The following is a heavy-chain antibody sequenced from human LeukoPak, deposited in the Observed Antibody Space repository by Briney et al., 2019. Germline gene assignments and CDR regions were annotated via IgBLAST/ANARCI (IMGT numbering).Heavy chain of an antibody. J-gene: IGHJ4*02. CDR2: IWYDGSNK. V-gene: IGHV3-33*06. CDR3: AKYDNSGSAGGY. Sequence: PGGSLLLSCAASGFTFSNYGMHWVRQAPGKGLEWVAVIWYDGSNKYYADSVKGRFTISRDNSRNTLYLQMNSLRAEDTAMYYCAKYDNSGSAGGYWGQGTLVIVSS. D-gene: IGHD3-22*01. CDR1: GFTFSNYG.